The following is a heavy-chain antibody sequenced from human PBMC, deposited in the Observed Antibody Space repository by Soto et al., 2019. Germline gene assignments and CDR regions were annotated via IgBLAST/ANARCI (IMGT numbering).Heavy chain of an antibody. Sequence: PSETLSLTXAVSGGSIISSTWWNWVRQPPGKGLEWIGEIYHSGSTYYKPSLKSRVAMSVDTSKNQFSLKLTSATAADTAVYYCARRDWSGSTSHFYFDYWGQGVLVTVSS. J-gene: IGHJ4*02. CDR1: GGSIISSTW. D-gene: IGHD3-9*01. CDR2: IYHSGST. CDR3: ARRDWSGSTSHFYFDY. V-gene: IGHV4-4*02.